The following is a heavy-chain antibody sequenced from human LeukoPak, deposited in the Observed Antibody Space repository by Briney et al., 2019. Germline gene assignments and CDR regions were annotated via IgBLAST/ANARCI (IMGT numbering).Heavy chain of an antibody. J-gene: IGHJ4*02. D-gene: IGHD6-13*01. Sequence: GSLRLSCAASGFTFSSYAVSWVRQAPGRGLEWIGYIYHSGSTNYNPSLKSRVSISVDTSENQFSLKLSSVTAADTAVYYCARTYPEINDRSSWYLPSYYFDYWGQGTLVTVSS. CDR2: IYHSGST. CDR3: ARTYPEINDRSSWYLPSYYFDY. V-gene: IGHV4-59*01. CDR1: GFTFSSYA.